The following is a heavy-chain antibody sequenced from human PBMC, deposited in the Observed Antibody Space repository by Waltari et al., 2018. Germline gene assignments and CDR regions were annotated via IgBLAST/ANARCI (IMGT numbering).Heavy chain of an antibody. CDR1: GFTFSSYA. V-gene: IGHV3-23*04. Sequence: EVQLVESGGGLVQPGGSLRLSCAASGFTFSSYAMSWVRQAPGQGLEWVSAISGSGGSTYYADSVKGRFTISRDNSKNTLYLQMNSLRAEDTAVYYCAKIESMYYDFWSGYYNPDYWGQGTLVTVSS. CDR3: AKIESMYYDFWSGYYNPDY. J-gene: IGHJ4*02. D-gene: IGHD3-3*01. CDR2: ISGSGGST.